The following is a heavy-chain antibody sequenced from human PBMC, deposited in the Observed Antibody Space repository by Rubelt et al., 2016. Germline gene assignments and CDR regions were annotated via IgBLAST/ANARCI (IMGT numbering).Heavy chain of an antibody. J-gene: IGHJ4*02. V-gene: IGHV4-4*02. CDR2: IYRSGRT. D-gene: IGHD6-19*01. CDR3: ARGPNSDGWLSFDY. CDR1: GGSISGGNW. Sequence: QVQLQESGPGLVKPSGTLSLTCAVSGGSISGGNWWSWVRQPPGKGLEWIGEIYRSGRTNYNPSLKSRVTISVDKSKNQFPLIRSSVTAADTAVYYCARGPNSDGWLSFDYWGQGTLVTVSS.